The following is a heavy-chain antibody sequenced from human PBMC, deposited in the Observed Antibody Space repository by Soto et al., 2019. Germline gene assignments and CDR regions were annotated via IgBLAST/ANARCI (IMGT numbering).Heavy chain of an antibody. J-gene: IGHJ1*01. CDR1: GGSISSGGYY. D-gene: IGHD3-22*01. CDR3: AREDHDSSGYYVQH. CDR2: IYYSGST. Sequence: QVQLQESGPGLVKPSQTLSLTCTVSGGSISSGGYYWSWIRQHPGKGLEWIGYIYYSGSTYYNLSLKSRVTIAVDTSKNQCSLKLSSVTAADTAVYYCAREDHDSSGYYVQHWGQGTLVTVSS. V-gene: IGHV4-31*03.